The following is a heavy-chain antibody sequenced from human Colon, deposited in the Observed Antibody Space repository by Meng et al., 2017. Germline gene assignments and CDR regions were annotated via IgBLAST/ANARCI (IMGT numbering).Heavy chain of an antibody. J-gene: IGHJ4*02. CDR2: ISYDGSNK. CDR3: ARSRIVGATLGY. D-gene: IGHD1-26*01. CDR1: GFTFSSYA. Sequence: GGSLRLSCAASGFTFSSYAMHWVRQAPGKGLEWVAVISYDGSNKYYADSVKGRFTISRDNSKNTLYLQMNSLRAEDTAVYYCARSRIVGATLGYWGQGTQV. V-gene: IGHV3-30*01.